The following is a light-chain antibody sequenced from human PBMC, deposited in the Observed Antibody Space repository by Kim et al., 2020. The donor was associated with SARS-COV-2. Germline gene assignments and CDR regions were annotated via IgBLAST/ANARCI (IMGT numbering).Light chain of an antibody. CDR1: QSVNRW. Sequence: MTQSPSTLSASVGDRVSITCRASQSVNRWLAWYQQKRGKAPSLLIHKTSILQSGVPSRFSGSGTGTEFTLTISSLQPDDSATYYCQQYNDYPWTFGQGTKVDIK. J-gene: IGKJ1*01. CDR3: QQYNDYPWT. CDR2: KTS. V-gene: IGKV1-5*03.